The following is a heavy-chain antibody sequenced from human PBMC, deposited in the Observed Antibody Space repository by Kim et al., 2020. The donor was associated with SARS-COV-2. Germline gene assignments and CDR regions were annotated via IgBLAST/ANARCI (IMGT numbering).Heavy chain of an antibody. CDR2: T. Sequence: TYYPPSLKGRVTISVDTSRNQFSLTLASVTAADAAVYYCARRTEAGGYFDFWGQGSPVTVAS. CDR3: ARRTEAGGYFDF. V-gene: IGHV4-39*01. J-gene: IGHJ4*02. D-gene: IGHD2-15*01.